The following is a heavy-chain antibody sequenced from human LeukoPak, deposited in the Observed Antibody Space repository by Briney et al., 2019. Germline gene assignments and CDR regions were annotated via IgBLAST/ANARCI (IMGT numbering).Heavy chain of an antibody. CDR2: INSDGSGT. D-gene: IGHD5-18*01. V-gene: IGHV3-74*01. J-gene: IGHJ4*02. Sequence: GGSLRLSCAASGFKFSSFAMNWVRQAPGKGLVWVSRINSDGSGTTYADSVKGRFTISRGNAKNTVYLQMNSLRAEDTAVYYCARDGGLWLYYFDFWGQGTLVTVSS. CDR1: GFKFSSFA. CDR3: ARDGGLWLYYFDF.